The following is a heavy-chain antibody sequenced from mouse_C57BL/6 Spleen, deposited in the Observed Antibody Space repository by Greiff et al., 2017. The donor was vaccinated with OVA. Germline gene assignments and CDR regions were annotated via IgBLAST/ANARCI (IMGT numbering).Heavy chain of an antibody. CDR3: ARRGTTVVAEGAWFAY. CDR2: VDPSDSYT. J-gene: IGHJ3*01. Sequence: QVQLQQPGAELVKPGASVKLSCKASGYTFTSYWMQWVKQRPGQGLEWIGEVDPSDSYTNYNQKFKGKATLTVDTSSSTAYMQLSSLTSEDSAVYYCARRGTTVVAEGAWFAYWGQGTLVTVSA. CDR1: GYTFTSYW. D-gene: IGHD1-1*01. V-gene: IGHV1-50*01.